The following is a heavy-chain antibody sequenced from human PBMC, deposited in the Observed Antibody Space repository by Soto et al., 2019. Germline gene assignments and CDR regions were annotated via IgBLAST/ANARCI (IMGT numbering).Heavy chain of an antibody. CDR1: GGSFSGYY. J-gene: IGHJ6*02. D-gene: IGHD3-10*01. CDR2: INHSGST. Sequence: SETLSRTFAVYGGSFSGYYWSRIRQPPGKGLEWIGEINHSGSTNYNPSLKSRVTISVDTSKNQFSLKLSSVTAADTAVYYCARVDKNRFGYYGMDVWGQGTTVTVS. CDR3: ARVDKNRFGYYGMDV. V-gene: IGHV4-34*01.